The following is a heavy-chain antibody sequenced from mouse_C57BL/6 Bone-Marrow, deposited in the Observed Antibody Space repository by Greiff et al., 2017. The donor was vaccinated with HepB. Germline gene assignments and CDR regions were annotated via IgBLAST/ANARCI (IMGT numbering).Heavy chain of an antibody. CDR3: ASHYGSYWYFDV. Sequence: ESGPGLVKPSQSLSLTCSVTGYSITSGYYWNWIRQFPGNKLEWMGYISYDGSNNYNPSLKNRISITRDTSKNQFFLKLNSVTTEDTATYYCASHYGSYWYFDVWGTGTTVTVSS. J-gene: IGHJ1*03. D-gene: IGHD1-1*01. CDR1: GYSITSGYY. CDR2: ISYDGSN. V-gene: IGHV3-6*01.